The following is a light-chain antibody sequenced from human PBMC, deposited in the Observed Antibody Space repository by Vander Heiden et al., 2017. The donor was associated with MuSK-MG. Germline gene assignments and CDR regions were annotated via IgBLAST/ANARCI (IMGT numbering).Light chain of an antibody. CDR1: QVISSY. J-gene: IGKJ4*01. CDR3: QRLNSYPLT. Sequence: DIQLTQSPSFLSASVGDKVTIPCRASQVISSYLAWYQQKPGKAPKLLIYAASTLQSGVPSRFSGSGSGTEFTLTISILHPEDFATYYCQRLNSYPLTFGGGTKVEI. CDR2: AAS. V-gene: IGKV1-9*01.